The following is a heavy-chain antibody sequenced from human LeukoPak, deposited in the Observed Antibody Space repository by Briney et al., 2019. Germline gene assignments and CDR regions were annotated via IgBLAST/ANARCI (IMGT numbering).Heavy chain of an antibody. D-gene: IGHD6-19*01. CDR1: GGSISSGSYY. V-gene: IGHV4-39*01. CDR3: ARDSSDWNSYFDY. J-gene: IGHJ4*02. Sequence: PSETLSLTCTVSGGSISSGSYYWGWIRQPPGKGLEWIGSIYYSGNTYYNPSLKSRVTISVDTSKNQFSLKLSSVTAADTAVYYCARDSSDWNSYFDYWGQGTLVTVSS. CDR2: IYYSGNT.